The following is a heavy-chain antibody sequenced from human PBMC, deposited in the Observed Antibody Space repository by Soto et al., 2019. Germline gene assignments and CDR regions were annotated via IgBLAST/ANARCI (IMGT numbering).Heavy chain of an antibody. CDR3: AKGGIESGYDSRGQRYYFDY. Sequence: GESLRLSCAASGFTFNDYAMHWVRQAPGKGLEWVSGISWNSGSIGYADSVKGRFTISRDNAKNSLYLQMNSLRAEDTALYYCAKGGIESGYDSRGQRYYFDYWGQGT. CDR2: ISWNSGSI. J-gene: IGHJ4*02. D-gene: IGHD5-12*01. V-gene: IGHV3-9*01. CDR1: GFTFNDYA.